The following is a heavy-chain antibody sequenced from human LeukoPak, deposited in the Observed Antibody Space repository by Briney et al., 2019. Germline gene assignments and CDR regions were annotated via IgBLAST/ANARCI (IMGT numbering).Heavy chain of an antibody. Sequence: GGSLRLSCAASGFTFSSYAMSWVRQAPGKGLEWVSAISGSGGSTYYADSVKGRLTISRDNSKNTLYLQMNSLRAEDTAVYYCAKDYCSGGSCYSGLDYWGQGTLVTVSS. CDR2: ISGSGGST. CDR3: AKDYCSGGSCYSGLDY. V-gene: IGHV3-23*01. CDR1: GFTFSSYA. D-gene: IGHD2-15*01. J-gene: IGHJ4*02.